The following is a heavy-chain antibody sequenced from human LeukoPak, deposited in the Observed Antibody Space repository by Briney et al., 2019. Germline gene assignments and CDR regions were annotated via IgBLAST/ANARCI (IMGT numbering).Heavy chain of an antibody. CDR2: IYYSGST. J-gene: IGHJ5*02. V-gene: IGHV4-30-4*08. D-gene: IGHD3-3*01. CDR1: VVSISSGDYY. CDR3: ARSITSLRYNWFDP. Sequence: SETLSLTCTVSVVSISSGDYYWSWIRQPPGKGLEWIGYIYYSGSTYYNPSLKSRVIISVDTSKNQFSLKLSSVTAADTAVYYCARSITSLRYNWFDPWGQGTLVTVSS.